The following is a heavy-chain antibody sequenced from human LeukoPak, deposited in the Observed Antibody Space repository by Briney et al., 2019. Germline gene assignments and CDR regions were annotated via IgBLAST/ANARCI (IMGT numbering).Heavy chain of an antibody. Sequence: GGSLRLSCADSGFTFSSYWISWVRQAPGEGLEWVANINQDGSEKYYVDSVRGRFTISRDNAKNSLYLQMNSLRAEDTAVYYCAISSPVATVGYWGQGTLVTVSS. CDR3: AISSPVATVGY. D-gene: IGHD4-23*01. CDR1: GFTFSSYW. J-gene: IGHJ4*02. CDR2: INQDGSEK. V-gene: IGHV3-7*01.